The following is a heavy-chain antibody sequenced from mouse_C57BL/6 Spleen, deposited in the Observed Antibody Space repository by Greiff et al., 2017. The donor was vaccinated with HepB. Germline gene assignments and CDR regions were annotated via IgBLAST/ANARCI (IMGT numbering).Heavy chain of an antibody. CDR2: IDPENGDT. J-gene: IGHJ3*01. Sequence: VQLKESGAELVRPGASVKLSCTASGFNIKDDYMHWVKQRPEQGLEWIGWIDPENGDTEYASKFQGKATITADTSSNTAYLQLSSLTSEDTAVYYCTEGYYSNYEGFAYWGQGTLVTVSA. D-gene: IGHD2-5*01. CDR3: TEGYYSNYEGFAY. CDR1: GFNIKDDY. V-gene: IGHV14-4*01.